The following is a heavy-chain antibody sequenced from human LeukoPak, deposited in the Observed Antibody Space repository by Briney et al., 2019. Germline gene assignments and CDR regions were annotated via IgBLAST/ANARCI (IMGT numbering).Heavy chain of an antibody. V-gene: IGHV3-23*01. CDR2: ISGSGGST. D-gene: IGHD6-19*01. CDR1: GFTFSRYA. J-gene: IGHJ4*02. CDR3: AKDPIAVAKSGYFDY. Sequence: GGSLRLSCAASGFTFSRYAMSWVREAPGKGLEWVSDISGSGGSTYYADAVKGRFTISRDNSKNTLYLQMNSLRAEDTAVYYCAKDPIAVAKSGYFDYWGQGTLVTVSS.